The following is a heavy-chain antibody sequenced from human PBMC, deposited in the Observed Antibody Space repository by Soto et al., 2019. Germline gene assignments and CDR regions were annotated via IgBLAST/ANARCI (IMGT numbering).Heavy chain of an antibody. J-gene: IGHJ4*02. V-gene: IGHV3-23*01. Sequence: PGGSLRLSCAASGFTFSSYAMNWVRQAPGKGLEWVSAVSGSGGSTFYADSVKGRFTISRGNSKNTLYLQMHSLRAEDTAVYYCAKGGGFSPALTPSDYWGQGTLVTVSS. CDR1: GFTFSSYA. CDR3: AKGGGFSPALTPSDY. D-gene: IGHD2-8*01. CDR2: VSGSGGST.